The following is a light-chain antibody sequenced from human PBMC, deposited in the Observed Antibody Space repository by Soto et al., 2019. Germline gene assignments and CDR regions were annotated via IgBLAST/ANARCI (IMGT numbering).Light chain of an antibody. CDR1: SSDVGSYNL. Sequence: QSALTQPASVSGSPGQSITISCTGTSSDVGSYNLVSWYQQHPGKAPKLMIYEGSTRPSGVSNRVSGSKSGNTASLTISGLQAEDEADYYCCSYAGSSAGVFGGGTKLTVL. J-gene: IGLJ3*02. V-gene: IGLV2-23*01. CDR3: CSYAGSSAGV. CDR2: EGS.